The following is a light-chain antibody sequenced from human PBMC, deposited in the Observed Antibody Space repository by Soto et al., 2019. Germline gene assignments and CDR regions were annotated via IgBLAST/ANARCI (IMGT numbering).Light chain of an antibody. CDR1: QSVSSSY. J-gene: IGKJ4*01. CDR2: GAS. Sequence: EIVLTQSPGTLSLSPGERATLSCRASQSVSSSYLAWYQQKPGQAPRLLIYGASSRATGIPDRFSGSGSGTDFTLTINSLQSEDFAVYYCQHYVNWPLTFGGGTKVDIK. V-gene: IGKV3-20*01. CDR3: QHYVNWPLT.